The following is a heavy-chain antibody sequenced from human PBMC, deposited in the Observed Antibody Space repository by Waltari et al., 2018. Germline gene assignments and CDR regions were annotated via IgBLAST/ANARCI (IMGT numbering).Heavy chain of an antibody. V-gene: IGHV3-30*02. CDR2: IWFDGSDK. J-gene: IGHJ4*02. D-gene: IGHD2-2*02. Sequence: QVNLVESGGGVVPPGGSLRPSCATSGFTFIPFGMHWVRQVPGKGLEWVALIWFDGSDKFYADSVRGRFTISRDNSARTLYLDMDSLRLDDTAMYYCAKDAFGNTYLDFWGQGTLVTVSS. CDR3: AKDAFGNTYLDF. CDR1: GFTFIPFG.